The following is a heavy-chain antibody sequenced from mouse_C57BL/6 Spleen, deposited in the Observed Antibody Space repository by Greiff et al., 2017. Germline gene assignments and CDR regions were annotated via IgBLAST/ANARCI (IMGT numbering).Heavy chain of an antibody. Sequence: QVQLQQPGAELVKPGASVKMSCKASGYTFTSYWITWVKQRPGQGLEWIGDIYPGSGSTNYNEKFKSKATLTVDTSSSTAYMQLSSLTSEDSSVYYCAREGNYDDDGGDYWGQGTTLTVSS. CDR3: AREGNYDDDGGDY. CDR2: IYPGSGST. J-gene: IGHJ2*01. D-gene: IGHD2-4*01. V-gene: IGHV1-55*01. CDR1: GYTFTSYW.